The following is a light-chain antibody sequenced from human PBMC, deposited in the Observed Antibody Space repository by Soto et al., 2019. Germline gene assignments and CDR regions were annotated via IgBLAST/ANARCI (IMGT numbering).Light chain of an antibody. CDR1: SSNIGNNA. V-gene: IGLV1-36*01. CDR2: YDD. Sequence: HSVLTQPPSVSEAPRQRVTISCSGSSSNIGNNAVNWYQQLPGKAPKLLIYYDDLLPSGVSDRFSGSKSGTSASLAISGLQSEDEADYYCSSYAGSNNLGYAFGTGTKVTVL. J-gene: IGLJ1*01. CDR3: SSYAGSNNLGYA.